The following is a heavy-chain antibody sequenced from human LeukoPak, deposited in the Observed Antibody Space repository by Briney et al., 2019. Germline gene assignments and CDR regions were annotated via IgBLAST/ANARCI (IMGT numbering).Heavy chain of an antibody. J-gene: IGHJ4*02. V-gene: IGHV3-74*01. CDR2: INSGGSST. D-gene: IGHD4-17*01. CDR3: AKGGATVIDY. CDR1: GFTFSNYW. Sequence: GGSLRLSCAASGFTFSNYWMHWVRQAPGKGLVWVSRINSGGSSTTSADSVKGRFTISRDNAKNTLYLQMNSLRAEDTAVYYCAKGGATVIDYWGQGTLVTVSS.